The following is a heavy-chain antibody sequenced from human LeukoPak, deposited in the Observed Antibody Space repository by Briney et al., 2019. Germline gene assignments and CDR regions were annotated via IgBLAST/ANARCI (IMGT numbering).Heavy chain of an antibody. CDR1: GFTFSSYA. CDR2: ISGSGGST. V-gene: IGHV3-23*01. CDR3: ARGGLSWLLYLPFDY. Sequence: GGSLRLSCAASGFTFSSYAVSWVRQAPGKGLEWVSAISGSGGSTYYADSVKGRFTISRDNSKNTLYLQMNSLRAEDTAVYYCARGGLSWLLYLPFDYWGQGTLVTVSS. D-gene: IGHD3-9*01. J-gene: IGHJ4*02.